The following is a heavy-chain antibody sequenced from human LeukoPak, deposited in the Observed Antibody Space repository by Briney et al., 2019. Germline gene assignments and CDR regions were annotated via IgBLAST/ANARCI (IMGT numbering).Heavy chain of an antibody. J-gene: IGHJ4*02. CDR1: GGSVSSTTYY. D-gene: IGHD3-10*01. V-gene: IGHV4-39*01. Sequence: PSETLSLTCTVSGGSVSSTTYYWSWIRQPPGKGLEWIASTNYSGSTYYNPSLKSRVTISVDTSENPFSLKLSSVTAADTAVYYCARYVVYGSGKYYFDYWGQGTLVTVSS. CDR3: ARYVVYGSGKYYFDY. CDR2: TNYSGST.